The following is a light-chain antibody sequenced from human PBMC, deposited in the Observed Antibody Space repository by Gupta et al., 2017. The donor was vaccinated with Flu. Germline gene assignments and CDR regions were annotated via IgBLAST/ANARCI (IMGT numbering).Light chain of an antibody. CDR3: AAWDDTLSAWE. J-gene: IGLJ3*02. CDR1: TSNIGNNF. V-gene: IGLV1-47*01. CDR2: RNN. Sequence: RVTISCSGSTSNIGNNFVYWYQQLPGTAPKLLIFRNNQRTSGVPNRFSGSKSGTSASLAIDGLRSEDEADYYCAAWDDTLSAWEFGRGTKLTGL.